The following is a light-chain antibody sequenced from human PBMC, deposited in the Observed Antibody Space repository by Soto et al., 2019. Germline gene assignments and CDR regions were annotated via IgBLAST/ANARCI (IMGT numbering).Light chain of an antibody. CDR3: RQYGSSPLT. CDR2: GAS. J-gene: IGKJ4*01. Sequence: EIVLTQSPGTLSLSPGERATLSCRASQSVSSSYLAWYQQKPGQAPRLLIYGASSRATGIPDSFSGSGSGTEFTLALSRLGPEDFAVYYCRQYGSSPLTFGGGTKVEIK. CDR1: QSVSSSY. V-gene: IGKV3-20*01.